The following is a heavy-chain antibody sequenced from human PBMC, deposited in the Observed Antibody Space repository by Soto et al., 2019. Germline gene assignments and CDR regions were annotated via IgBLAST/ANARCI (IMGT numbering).Heavy chain of an antibody. CDR2: IYYSGNT. J-gene: IGHJ5*02. V-gene: IGHV4-59*08. Sequence: QVQLQESGPGLVKPSETLSLTCTVSGGSISTYYWSWIRQPPGKGLEWIAYIYYSGNTNYNPSLKXXVXIXVDTSKNQFSLKLSSVTAADTAVYYCAYTAEGWFDTWGQGTLVTVSS. D-gene: IGHD2-2*02. CDR3: AYTAEGWFDT. CDR1: GGSISTYY.